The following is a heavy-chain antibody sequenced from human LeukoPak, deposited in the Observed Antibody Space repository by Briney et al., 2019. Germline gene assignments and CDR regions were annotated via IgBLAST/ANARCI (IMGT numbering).Heavy chain of an antibody. D-gene: IGHD3-10*01. CDR1: GFAFSNFA. J-gene: IGHJ4*02. CDR2: INTDGSST. CDR3: ARGSSGPWGY. Sequence: GGSLRLSCAASGFAFSNFAMHWVRQAPGKGLVWVSRINTDGSSTSYADSVKGRFTISRDNAKNTLYLQMNSLRAEDTAVYYCARGSSGPWGYWGQGTLVTVSS. V-gene: IGHV3-74*01.